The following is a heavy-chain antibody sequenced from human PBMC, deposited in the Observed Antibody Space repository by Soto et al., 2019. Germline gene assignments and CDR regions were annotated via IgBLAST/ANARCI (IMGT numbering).Heavy chain of an antibody. CDR3: VKDDGGYPSTAPH. CDR2: ISGSGDTT. V-gene: IGHV3-23*04. Sequence: EVRLVESGGDLVQPGGSLRLSCAASGITISNYPMSWVRQAPGKGLDWVSGISGSGDTTYYADSAKGRFTISKDISKNSLFLQLDSLRVEDSALYFCVKDDGGYPSTAPHWGQGTLVTVSP. J-gene: IGHJ4*02. CDR1: GITISNYP. D-gene: IGHD4-17*01.